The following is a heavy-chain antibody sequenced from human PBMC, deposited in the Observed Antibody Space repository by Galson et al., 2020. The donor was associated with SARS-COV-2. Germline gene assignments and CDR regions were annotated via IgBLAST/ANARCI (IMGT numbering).Heavy chain of an antibody. V-gene: IGHV1-24*01. CDR3: ATGPVVGATQVNWFDP. Sequence: ASVKVSCKVSGYTLTELSMHWVRQAPGKGLEWMGGFDPEDGETIYAQKFQGRVTMTEDTSIDTAYMELSSLRSEDTAVYYCATGPVVGATQVNWFDPWGQGTLVTVSS. J-gene: IGHJ5*02. CDR1: GYTLTELS. D-gene: IGHD1-26*01. CDR2: FDPEDGET.